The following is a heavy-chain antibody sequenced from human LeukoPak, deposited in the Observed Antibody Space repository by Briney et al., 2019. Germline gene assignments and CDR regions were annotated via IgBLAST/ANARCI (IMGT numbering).Heavy chain of an antibody. Sequence: GASVKVSCKASGYTFTGYYMHWLRQAPGQGLEWMGWIGPNSGGTNYAQKFQGRVTMTRDTSISTAYMELSRLRSDDTAVYYCATHYYDSSGFVDYFDYWGQGTLVTVSS. CDR1: GYTFTGYY. V-gene: IGHV1-2*02. CDR2: IGPNSGGT. D-gene: IGHD3-22*01. CDR3: ATHYYDSSGFVDYFDY. J-gene: IGHJ4*02.